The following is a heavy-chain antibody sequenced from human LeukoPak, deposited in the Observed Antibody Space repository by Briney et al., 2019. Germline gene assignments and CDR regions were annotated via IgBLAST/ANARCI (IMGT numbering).Heavy chain of an antibody. CDR3: AKGGGLRIQFDY. CDR1: GFTFDDYA. D-gene: IGHD4-17*01. CDR2: ISWNSGSI. V-gene: IGHV3-9*01. Sequence: GGSLRLSCAASGFTFDDYAMHWVRQAPGKGLEWVSGISWNSGSIGYADSVKGRFTISRDNAKNSLYLQMNSLRAEDTALYYCAKGGGLRIQFDYWGQGTLVTVSS. J-gene: IGHJ4*02.